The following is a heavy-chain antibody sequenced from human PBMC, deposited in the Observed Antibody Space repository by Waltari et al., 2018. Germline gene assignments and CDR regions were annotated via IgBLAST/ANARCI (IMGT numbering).Heavy chain of an antibody. J-gene: IGHJ4*02. CDR2: IIPIFGTA. V-gene: IGHV1-69*13. Sequence: QVQLVQSGAEVKKPGSSVKVSCKASGGTFSRYAIRWVRPAPGQGLEWMGGIIPIFGTANYAQKFQGRVTITADESTSTAYMELSSLRSEDTAVYYCARGGYFDWLLSFDYWGQGTLVTVSS. CDR3: ARGGYFDWLLSFDY. CDR1: GGTFSRYA. D-gene: IGHD3-9*01.